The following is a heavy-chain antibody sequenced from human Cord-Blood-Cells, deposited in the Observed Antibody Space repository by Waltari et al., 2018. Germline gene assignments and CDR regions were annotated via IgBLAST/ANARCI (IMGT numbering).Heavy chain of an antibody. V-gene: IGHV1-69*01. D-gene: IGHD3-16*01. CDR2: IIPVFGTA. J-gene: IGHJ4*02. CDR1: GGTFSSYA. Sequence: QVQLVQSGAEVKKPGSSVKVSCKASGGTFSSYAISWVRQAPGQGLEWMGGIIPVFGTANYAQKSQGRFTISADESTSTAYMELSSLGSEDTAVYYCARDWGTGDYFDYWGQGTLVTVSS. CDR3: ARDWGTGDYFDY.